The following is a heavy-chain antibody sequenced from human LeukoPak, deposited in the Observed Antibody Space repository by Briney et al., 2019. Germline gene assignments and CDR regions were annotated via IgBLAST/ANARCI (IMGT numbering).Heavy chain of an antibody. CDR2: INSDGSST. V-gene: IGHV3-74*01. D-gene: IGHD3-10*01. Sequence: GGSLRLSXAASGFTFSSYWMHWVGQAPGKGLVWVSRINSDGSSTSYADSVKGRFTISRDNAKNTLYLQMNSLRAEDTAVYYCARDITMVRGVPFWGQGTLVTVSS. CDR1: GFTFSSYW. CDR3: ARDITMVRGVPF. J-gene: IGHJ4*02.